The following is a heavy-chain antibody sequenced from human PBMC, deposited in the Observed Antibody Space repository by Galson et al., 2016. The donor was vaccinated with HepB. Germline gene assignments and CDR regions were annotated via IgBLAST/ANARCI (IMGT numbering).Heavy chain of an antibody. V-gene: IGHV4-31*03. D-gene: IGHD4-17*01. Sequence: TLSLTCTISGGSISGGGFYWSWIRQHPGKGLEWIGYIYNSGSAYYNPSLKSRLIISVDTSKNQLSLKLSSVTAADTAVYYCARFYGVLGYFDYWGQGTLVTVSA. CDR2: IYNSGSA. J-gene: IGHJ4*02. CDR3: ARFYGVLGYFDY. CDR1: GGSISGGGFY.